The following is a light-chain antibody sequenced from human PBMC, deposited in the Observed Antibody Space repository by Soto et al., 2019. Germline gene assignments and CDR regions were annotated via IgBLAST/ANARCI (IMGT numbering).Light chain of an antibody. V-gene: IGLV2-14*01. J-gene: IGLJ1*01. Sequence: QSVLTQPASVSGSPGQSITISCTGTSSDIGESNYVSWCQQQPGRASRLLIYEASYRPSGVSHRFSGSKFGNTASLTISGLQAEDEADYHCSSCSSGSTLYVFGTGTKVTVL. CDR3: SSCSSGSTLYV. CDR2: EAS. CDR1: SSDIGESNY.